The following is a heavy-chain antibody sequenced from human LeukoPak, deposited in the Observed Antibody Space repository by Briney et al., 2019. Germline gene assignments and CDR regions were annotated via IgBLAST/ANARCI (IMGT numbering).Heavy chain of an antibody. Sequence: GGSLRLSCAASGFTFSSYAMSWVRQAPGKGLEWVSAISGSGGSTYYADSVKGRFTISRDNAKNSLYLQMNSLRDEDTAVYYCARYRSGDLDYWGQGTLVTVSS. CDR2: ISGSGGST. CDR1: GFTFSSYA. CDR3: ARYRSGDLDY. V-gene: IGHV3-23*01. D-gene: IGHD2-15*01. J-gene: IGHJ4*02.